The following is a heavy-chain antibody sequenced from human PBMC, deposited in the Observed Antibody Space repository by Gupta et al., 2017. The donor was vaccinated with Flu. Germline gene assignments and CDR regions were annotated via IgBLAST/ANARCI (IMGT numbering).Heavy chain of an antibody. Sequence: EVHLLESGGDLAQPGGSLRLSCAASGFPFSAFGMRWVRQAPGKGVEWVSTISGGTTYYAESVKGRFTISRDTSKNTLFLQMNSLRAEDTAIYYCVKDAGYGEYAFWGQGTLVTVSS. CDR1: GFPFSAFG. J-gene: IGHJ1*01. V-gene: IGHV3-23*01. D-gene: IGHD2-21*01. CDR2: ISGGTT. CDR3: VKDAGYGEYAF.